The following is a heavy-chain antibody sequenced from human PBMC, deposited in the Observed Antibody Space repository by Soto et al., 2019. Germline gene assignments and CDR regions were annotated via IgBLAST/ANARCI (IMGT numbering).Heavy chain of an antibody. D-gene: IGHD5-18*01. CDR1: GGSFSGYY. J-gene: IGHJ4*02. Sequence: SETLSLTCAVYGGSFSGYYWSWIRQPPGKGLEWIGEINHSGSTNYNPSLKSRVTISVDTSNNQFSLKLSSVTAADTAVYYCVRALGAPGYTYGSLNYRGQWTL. CDR3: VRALGAPGYTYGSLNY. V-gene: IGHV4-34*01. CDR2: INHSGST.